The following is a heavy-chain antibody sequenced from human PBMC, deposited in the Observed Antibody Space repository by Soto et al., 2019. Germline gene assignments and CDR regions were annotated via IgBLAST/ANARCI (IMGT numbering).Heavy chain of an antibody. J-gene: IGHJ4*02. CDR1: GFSFTTAGVA. D-gene: IGHD5-12*01. V-gene: IGHV2-5*01. Sequence: QITFQESGPTLVKPTQTLTLTCTFSGFSFTTAGVAVGWIRQTPGGALEWLTLIYYNEDRRFSPSLKTRLTITGDTSKNQVVLSLTNVDPGDTATYFCAHSDGGYEIIYYDCWGQGIPVTVSS. CDR3: AHSDGGYEIIYYDC. CDR2: IYYNEDR.